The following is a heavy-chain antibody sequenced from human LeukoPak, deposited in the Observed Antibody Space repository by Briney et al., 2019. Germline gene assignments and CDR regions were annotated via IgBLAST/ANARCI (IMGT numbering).Heavy chain of an antibody. CDR3: ARPDSSGPRRYYYYGMDV. Sequence: SETLSLTRTVSGDSISSYYWNWIRQPAGKGLEWIGRIYITEGTNYNPSLKSRVTMSVDTSKNQFSLKVNSVTAADTAVYYCARPDSSGPRRYYYYGMDVWGQGTTVTVSS. V-gene: IGHV4-4*07. J-gene: IGHJ6*02. D-gene: IGHD3-22*01. CDR1: GDSISSYY. CDR2: IYITEGT.